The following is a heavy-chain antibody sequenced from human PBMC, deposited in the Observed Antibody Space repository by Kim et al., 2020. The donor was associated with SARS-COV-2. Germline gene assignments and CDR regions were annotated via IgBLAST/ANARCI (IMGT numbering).Heavy chain of an antibody. V-gene: IGHV1-24*01. CDR2: FDPEDGGT. CDR3: ATERCSGGSCYFPDAFDI. Sequence: ASVKVSCKVSGYTLTELSMHWVRQAPGKGLEWMGGFDPEDGGTIYAQKFQGRVTMTEDTSTDTAYMELSSLRSEDTAVYYCATERCSGGSCYFPDAFDIWGQGTMVTVSS. D-gene: IGHD2-15*01. CDR1: GYTLTELS. J-gene: IGHJ3*02.